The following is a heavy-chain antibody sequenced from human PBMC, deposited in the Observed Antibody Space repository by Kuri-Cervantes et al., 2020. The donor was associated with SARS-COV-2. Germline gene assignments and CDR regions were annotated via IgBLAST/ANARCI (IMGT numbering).Heavy chain of an antibody. J-gene: IGHJ4*02. V-gene: IGHV4-59*12. CDR3: ARGSYSFGVDY. CDR2: IYYSGST. Sequence: SETLSLTCTVSGGSISSYYWSWIRQPPGKGLEWIGYIYYSGSTNYSPSLKSRVTISIDTSKNQFSLNLTSVTAADTAVYSCARGSYSFGVDYWGQGTLVTVSS. CDR1: GGSISSYY. D-gene: IGHD1-26*01.